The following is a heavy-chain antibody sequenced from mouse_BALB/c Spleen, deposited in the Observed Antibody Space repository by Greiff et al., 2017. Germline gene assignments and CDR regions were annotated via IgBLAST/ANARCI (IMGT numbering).Heavy chain of an antibody. CDR3: TRERFMDTYAMDY. CDR1: GYSFTSYW. CDR2: IYPGNSDT. J-gene: IGHJ4*01. D-gene: IGHD2-2*01. Sequence: EVQLQQSGTVLARPGASVKMSCKASGYSFTSYWMHWVKQRPGQGLEWIGAIYPGNSDTSYNQKFKGKAKLTAVTSASTAYMELSSLTNEDSAVYYCTRERFMDTYAMDYWGQGTSVTVSS. V-gene: IGHV1-5*01.